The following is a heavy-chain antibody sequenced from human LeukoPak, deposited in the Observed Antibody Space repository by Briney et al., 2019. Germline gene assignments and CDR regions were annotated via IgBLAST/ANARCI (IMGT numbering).Heavy chain of an antibody. Sequence: GGSLRLSCAASGFIFSDYYMNWIRQAPGKGLEWVSYISTGANTIYYADSVKGRFTISRDNAKNSLFLQMNSLRDEDTAVYYCARDFSDSSSQTAFDFWGQGTLVTVSS. V-gene: IGHV3-11*01. D-gene: IGHD6-19*01. J-gene: IGHJ4*02. CDR2: ISTGANTI. CDR3: ARDFSDSSSQTAFDF. CDR1: GFIFSDYY.